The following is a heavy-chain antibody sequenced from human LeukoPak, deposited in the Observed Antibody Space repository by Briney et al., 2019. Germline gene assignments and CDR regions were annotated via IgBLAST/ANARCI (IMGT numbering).Heavy chain of an antibody. CDR2: IFYSGST. V-gene: IGHV4-59*01. CDR3: ARSRAYDYHFDN. Sequence: SETLSLTCTVSGVSISSYYWSWIRQSPGGGLEWIGYIFYSGSTNYNPSLKSRVTISVDTSKNQFSLKLTSVTAADTAVYYCARSRAYDYHFDNWGQGTLVTVSS. D-gene: IGHD5-12*01. J-gene: IGHJ4*02. CDR1: GVSISSYY.